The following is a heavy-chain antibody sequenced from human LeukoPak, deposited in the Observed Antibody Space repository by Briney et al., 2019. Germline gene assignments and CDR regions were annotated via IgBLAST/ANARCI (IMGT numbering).Heavy chain of an antibody. Sequence: GGSLRLSCSASGFTFSNYNMRWVRQSPGKGLEHVSIIGDTGGTTRYADSVKGRFSVSRDNSKNTLYLQMSSLRPDDTAIYYCVKDFTYTFDYWGQGTLVTVSS. CDR2: IGDTGGTT. D-gene: IGHD3-16*01. CDR1: GFTFSNYN. J-gene: IGHJ4*02. V-gene: IGHV3-64D*09. CDR3: VKDFTYTFDY.